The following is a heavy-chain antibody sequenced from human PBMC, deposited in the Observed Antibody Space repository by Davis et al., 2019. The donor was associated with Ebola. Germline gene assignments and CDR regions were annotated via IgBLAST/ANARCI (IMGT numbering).Heavy chain of an antibody. Sequence: SLKISCAASGFTFDDYAMHWVRQAPGKGLEWVSGISWNSGSIGYADSVKGRFTISRDNAKNSLYLQMNSLRAEDTALYYCAKRDYGDYYFDYWGQGTLVTVSS. D-gene: IGHD4-17*01. CDR3: AKRDYGDYYFDY. CDR2: ISWNSGSI. J-gene: IGHJ4*02. CDR1: GFTFDDYA. V-gene: IGHV3-9*01.